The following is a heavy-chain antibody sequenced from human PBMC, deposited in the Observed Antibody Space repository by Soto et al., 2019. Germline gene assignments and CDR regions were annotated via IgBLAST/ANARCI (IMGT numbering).Heavy chain of an antibody. CDR2: IRSKAYGGTT. J-gene: IGHJ6*02. CDR3: TRDQPTYYDFWSVTYYYYGMDV. CDR1: GFTFGDYA. Sequence: GGSLRLSCTASGFTFGDYAMSWVRQAPGKGLEWVGFIRSKAYGGTTEYAASVKGRFTISRDDSKSIAYLQMNSLKTEDTAVYYCTRDQPTYYDFWSVTYYYYGMDVWGQGTTVTVSS. V-gene: IGHV3-49*04. D-gene: IGHD3-3*01.